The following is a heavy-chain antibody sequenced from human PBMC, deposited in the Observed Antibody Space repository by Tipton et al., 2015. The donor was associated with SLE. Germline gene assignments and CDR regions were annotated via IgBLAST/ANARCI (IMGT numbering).Heavy chain of an antibody. J-gene: IGHJ3*02. V-gene: IGHV4-34*01. D-gene: IGHD3-3*01. CDR3: ARGWRLRLLEERSDAFDI. Sequence: TLSLPCAVYGGSFSGYYWSWIRQPPGKGLEWIGEINHSGSTNYNPSLKSRVTISVDTSKNQFSLKLSSVTAADTAVYYCARGWRLRLLEERSDAFDIWGQWTMVTVSS. CDR2: INHSGST. CDR1: GGSFSGYY.